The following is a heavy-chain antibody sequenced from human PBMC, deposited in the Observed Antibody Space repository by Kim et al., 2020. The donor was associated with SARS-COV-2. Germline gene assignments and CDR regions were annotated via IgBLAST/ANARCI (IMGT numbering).Heavy chain of an antibody. Sequence: AVSVKSRITINPDTSKNPFSLQLNSVTPEDTAVYYCAREAAGDLTGPLDYWGQGTLVTVSS. CDR3: AREAAGDLTGPLDY. V-gene: IGHV6-1*01. J-gene: IGHJ4*02. D-gene: IGHD3-9*01.